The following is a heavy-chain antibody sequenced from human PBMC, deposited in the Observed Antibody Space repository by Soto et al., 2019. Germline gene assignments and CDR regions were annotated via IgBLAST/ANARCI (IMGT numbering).Heavy chain of an antibody. CDR1: GGSISSGDYY. J-gene: IGHJ4*02. CDR2: IYYSGST. D-gene: IGHD3-22*01. V-gene: IGHV4-30-4*01. Sequence: SESLSLTCTVSGGSISSGDYYWSWIRQPPGKGLEWIGYIYYSGSTYYNPSLKSRVTISVDTSKNQFSLKLSSVTAADTAVYYCARVRVDYYDSSGYYLFDYWGQGTLVTVSS. CDR3: ARVRVDYYDSSGYYLFDY.